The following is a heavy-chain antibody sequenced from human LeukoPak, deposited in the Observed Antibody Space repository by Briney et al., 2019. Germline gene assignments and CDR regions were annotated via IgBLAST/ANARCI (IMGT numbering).Heavy chain of an antibody. CDR3: AKGPLIEVAGTTWDY. Sequence: HPGGSLRLSCEASGFSFSSHAMSWVRQAPGEGLEWVAAISGSGRSTYYADSVKGRFTISRDNSENTLYLQMNSLRVEDTAVYYCAKGPLIEVAGTTWDYWGQGTLVTVSS. V-gene: IGHV3-23*01. CDR2: ISGSGRST. J-gene: IGHJ4*02. D-gene: IGHD6-19*01. CDR1: GFSFSSHA.